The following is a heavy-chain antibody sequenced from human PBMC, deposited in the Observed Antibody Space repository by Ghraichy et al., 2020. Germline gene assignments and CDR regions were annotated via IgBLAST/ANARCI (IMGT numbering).Heavy chain of an antibody. CDR2: ISSSSSYI. J-gene: IGHJ4*02. V-gene: IGHV3-21*01. CDR3: ARESVGATIGFDY. D-gene: IGHD1-26*01. Sequence: GGSLRLSCAASGFIFSTYAMNWVRQAPGKGLEWVASISSSSSYIYYVDSVKGRFTISRDNDKNSLYLQMNSLRAEDTAVYYCARESVGATIGFDYWGQGTLVTVSS. CDR1: GFIFSTYA.